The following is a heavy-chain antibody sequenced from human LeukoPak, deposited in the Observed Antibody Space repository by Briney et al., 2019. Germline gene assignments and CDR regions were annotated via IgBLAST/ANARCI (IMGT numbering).Heavy chain of an antibody. CDR2: IYSDGSI. D-gene: IGHD1-1*01. CDR1: GFSVRSNY. CDR3: ARGRRRLRGMNGDGDAFDI. Sequence: GGSLRLSCAASGFSVRSNYISWVRQAPGKGLEWVSMIYSDGSIFHADSAKGRFTMSRDNSRNTLDLQMNSLRVEDTAVYFCARGRRRLRGMNGDGDAFDIWGQGTMVTVSS. J-gene: IGHJ3*02. V-gene: IGHV3-53*01.